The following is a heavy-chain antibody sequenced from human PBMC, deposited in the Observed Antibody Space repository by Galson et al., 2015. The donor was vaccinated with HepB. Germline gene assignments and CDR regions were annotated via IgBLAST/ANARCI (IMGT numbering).Heavy chain of an antibody. CDR1: GFTFSSYG. V-gene: IGHV3-33*01. D-gene: IGHD6-13*01. J-gene: IGHJ6*02. Sequence: SLRLSCAASGFTFSSYGMHWVRQAPGKGLEWVAVIWYDGSNKYYADSVKGRFTISRDNSKNTLYLQMNSLRAEDTAVYYCARAESSSWTSPLSDYYGMDVWGQGTTVTVSS. CDR3: ARAESSSWTSPLSDYYGMDV. CDR2: IWYDGSNK.